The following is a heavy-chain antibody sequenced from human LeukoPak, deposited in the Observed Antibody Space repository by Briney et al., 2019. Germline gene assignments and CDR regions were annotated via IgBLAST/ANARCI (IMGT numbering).Heavy chain of an antibody. CDR3: ATDPLRWSGYPC. J-gene: IGHJ4*02. Sequence: ASVKVSCKVSGYTLTELSMHWVRQAPGKGLEGRGGFDPEDGETIYAQKFQGRVTMTEDTSTDTAYMELSSLRSEDTAVYYCATDPLRWSGYPCWGQGTLVTVSS. V-gene: IGHV1-24*01. CDR2: FDPEDGET. D-gene: IGHD3-3*01. CDR1: GYTLTELS.